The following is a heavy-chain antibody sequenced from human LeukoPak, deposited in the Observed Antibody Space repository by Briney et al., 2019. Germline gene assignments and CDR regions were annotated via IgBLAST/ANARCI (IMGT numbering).Heavy chain of an antibody. V-gene: IGHV4-59*01. Sequence: PXETLSLTCTVSGGSISSYYWSWIRQPPGKGLEWIGYIYYSGSTNYNPSLKSRVTISVDTSKNQFSLKLSSVTAADTAVYYCARGGAARPFDYWGQGTLVTVSS. CDR2: IYYSGST. D-gene: IGHD6-6*01. CDR3: ARGGAARPFDY. CDR1: GGSISSYY. J-gene: IGHJ4*02.